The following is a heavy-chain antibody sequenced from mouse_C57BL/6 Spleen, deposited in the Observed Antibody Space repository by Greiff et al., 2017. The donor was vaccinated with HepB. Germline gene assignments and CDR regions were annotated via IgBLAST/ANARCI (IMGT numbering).Heavy chain of an antibody. D-gene: IGHD2-3*01. CDR2: FYPGSGSI. Sequence: QVHVKQSGAELVKPGASVKLSCKASGYTFTEYTIHWVKQRSGQGLEWIGWFYPGSGSIKYNEKFKDKATLTADKSSSTVYMELSRLTSEDSAVYFCARHEKGDGWFAYWGQGTLVTVSA. CDR1: GYTFTEYT. V-gene: IGHV1-62-2*01. CDR3: ARHEKGDGWFAY. J-gene: IGHJ3*01.